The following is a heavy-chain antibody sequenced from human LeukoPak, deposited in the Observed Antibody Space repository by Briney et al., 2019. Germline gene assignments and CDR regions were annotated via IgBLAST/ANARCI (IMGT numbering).Heavy chain of an antibody. J-gene: IGHJ6*03. CDR3: ARAPTIFGVVIIGSYYYYMDV. CDR1: GGSISSGGYY. V-gene: IGHV4-31*03. CDR2: IYYSGST. D-gene: IGHD3-3*01. Sequence: SQTLSLTCTVSGGSISSGGYYWSWIRQHPGKGLEWIGYIYYSGSTYYNPSLKSRVTISVDTSKNQFSLKLSSVTAADTAVYYCARAPTIFGVVIIGSYYYYMDVWGKGTTVTVSS.